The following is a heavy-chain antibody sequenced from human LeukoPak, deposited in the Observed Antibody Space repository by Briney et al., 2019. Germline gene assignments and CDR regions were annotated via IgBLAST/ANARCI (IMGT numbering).Heavy chain of an antibody. CDR2: IYHSGST. Sequence: PSQTLSLTCAVSGGSISSGGYSWSWIRQPPGKGLEWIGYIYHSGSTYYNPSLKGRVTISVDRSKNQSSLKLSSVTAADTAVYYCARSCSSTSCYDGRFDPWGQGTLVTVSS. D-gene: IGHD2-2*01. CDR3: ARSCSSTSCYDGRFDP. V-gene: IGHV4-30-2*01. J-gene: IGHJ5*02. CDR1: GGSISSGGYS.